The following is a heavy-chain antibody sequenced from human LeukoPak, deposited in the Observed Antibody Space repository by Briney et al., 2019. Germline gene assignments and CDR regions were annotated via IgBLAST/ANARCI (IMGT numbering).Heavy chain of an antibody. Sequence: PSETLSLTCIVSGGSISGYYWSWIRQPPGKGLEWIGYIYYSGSTNYNPSLKSRVTISVDTSKNQFSLKLSSVTAADTAVYYCARVRRDYCSGGSCYSHWFDPWGQGTLVTVSS. CDR2: IYYSGST. D-gene: IGHD2-15*01. CDR3: ARVRRDYCSGGSCYSHWFDP. V-gene: IGHV4-59*01. CDR1: GGSISGYY. J-gene: IGHJ5*02.